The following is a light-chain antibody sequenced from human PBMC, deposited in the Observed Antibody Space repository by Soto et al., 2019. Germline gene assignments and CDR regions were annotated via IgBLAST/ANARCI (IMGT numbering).Light chain of an antibody. Sequence: EKVITQAPATLSVSPGERATLSCRASQSVGSDLALYQQKPGQPPRLLIYDASTRATGIPSRFSGSGSGTEFTLTISSLKSEDFAVYYCQQYDNWPRTFGQGTNVDIK. V-gene: IGKV3-15*01. CDR3: QQYDNWPRT. CDR2: DAS. CDR1: QSVGSD. J-gene: IGKJ1*01.